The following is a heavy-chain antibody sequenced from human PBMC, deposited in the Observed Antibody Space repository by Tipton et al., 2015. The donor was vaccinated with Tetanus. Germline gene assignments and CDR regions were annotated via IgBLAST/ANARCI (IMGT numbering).Heavy chain of an antibody. J-gene: IGHJ4*02. CDR3: AKDQTLSMVRDTRSFGY. V-gene: IGHV3-30*04. CDR1: GLTFSSYA. CDR2: VWYDGST. Sequence: SLRLSCAASGLTFSSYAMHWVRQVPGKGLEWVGVVWYDGSTHTRDSVKGRFTISRDNSKNTLYLQMNSLRAEDTAVYYCAKDQTLSMVRDTRSFGYWGQGTLVTVSS. D-gene: IGHD3-10*01.